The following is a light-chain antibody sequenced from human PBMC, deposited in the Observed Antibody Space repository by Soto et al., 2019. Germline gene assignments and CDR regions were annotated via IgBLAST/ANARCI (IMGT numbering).Light chain of an antibody. Sequence: HKNQSPAFPSXXVGNXVRLXXRANQRINSYEAGCQEKPGKPPKRLIYAASGLQSGVPSRFSASGSGREFTLTISSLQSEQFATYYCLPCSLCGATFGVRIKL. CDR2: AAS. V-gene: IGKV1-17*01. CDR3: LPCSLCGAT. CDR1: QRINSY. J-gene: IGKJ4*01.